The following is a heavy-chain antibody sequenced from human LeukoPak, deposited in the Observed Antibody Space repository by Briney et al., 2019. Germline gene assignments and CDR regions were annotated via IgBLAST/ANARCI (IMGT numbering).Heavy chain of an antibody. J-gene: IGHJ4*02. V-gene: IGHV3-7*01. CDR2: IKYDGSEK. Sequence: GGSLRLSCAASGFTFSVSWMSWVRQAPGKGLEWVANIKYDGSEKYYVDSVKGRFTISRDNAKNSLYLQMNSLRAEDTAVYYCARVKGIVAARHFDYWGQGTLVTVSS. CDR1: GFTFSVSW. D-gene: IGHD6-13*01. CDR3: ARVKGIVAARHFDY.